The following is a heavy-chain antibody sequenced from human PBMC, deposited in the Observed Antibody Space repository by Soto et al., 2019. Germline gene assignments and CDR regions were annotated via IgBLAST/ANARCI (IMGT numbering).Heavy chain of an antibody. CDR1: GGSISSGGYY. J-gene: IGHJ4*02. D-gene: IGHD2-2*01. CDR2: IYYSGST. CDR3: AELIVVVPAAEYYFDY. Sequence: PSETLSLTCTVSGGSISSGGYYWSWIRQQPGKGLEWIGYIYYSGSTYYNPSLKSRVTISVDTSKNQFSLKLSSVTAADTAVYYCAELIVVVPAAEYYFDYWGQGTLVTVSS. V-gene: IGHV4-31*03.